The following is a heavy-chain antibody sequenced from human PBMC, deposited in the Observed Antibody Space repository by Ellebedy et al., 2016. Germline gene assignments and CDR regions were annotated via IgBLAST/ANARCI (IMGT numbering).Heavy chain of an antibody. CDR3: ARRGVRPDGYFDL. CDR2: IYYSGST. D-gene: IGHD1-1*01. V-gene: IGHV4-39*01. Sequence: SETLSLTCTVSGGSISSGGYYWGWIRQPPGKGLEWIGSIYYSGSTYYNPSLKSRVTISVDTSKNQFSLKLSSVTAADTAVYYCARRGVRPDGYFDLWGRGTLVTVSS. J-gene: IGHJ2*01. CDR1: GGSISSGGYY.